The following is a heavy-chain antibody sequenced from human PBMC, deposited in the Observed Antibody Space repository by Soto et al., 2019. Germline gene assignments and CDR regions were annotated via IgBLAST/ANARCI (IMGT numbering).Heavy chain of an antibody. CDR1: GGSISSGGYY. Sequence: QVQLQESGPGLVKPSQTLSLTCTVSGGSISSGGYYWSWIRQHPGKGLEWIGYIYYSGSTYYNPSLKSRVTISVDTSKNQFSLKLSSVTAADTAVYYCAREGSPEGTQGDYSMRDLNWFDPWGQGTLVTVSS. J-gene: IGHJ5*02. CDR2: IYYSGST. D-gene: IGHD4-17*01. CDR3: AREGSPEGTQGDYSMRDLNWFDP. V-gene: IGHV4-31*03.